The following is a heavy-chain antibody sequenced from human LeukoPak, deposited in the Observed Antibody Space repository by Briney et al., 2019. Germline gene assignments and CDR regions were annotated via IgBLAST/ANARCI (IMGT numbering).Heavy chain of an antibody. D-gene: IGHD2-15*01. J-gene: IGHJ5*02. CDR3: ARDGRGYCSGGSCYANNWFDP. CDR1: GFTFSSYA. Sequence: PGGSLRLSCAASGFTFSSYAMSWVRQAPGKGLEWVSAISGSGGSTYYADSVKGRFTISRDNSKNTLYLQMNSLRAEDTAVYYCARDGRGYCSGGSCYANNWFDPWGQGTLVTVSS. V-gene: IGHV3-23*01. CDR2: ISGSGGST.